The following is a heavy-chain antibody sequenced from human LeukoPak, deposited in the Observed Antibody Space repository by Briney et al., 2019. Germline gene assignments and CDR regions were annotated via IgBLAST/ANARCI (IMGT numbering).Heavy chain of an antibody. V-gene: IGHV3-30*18. J-gene: IGHJ4*02. CDR1: GFTARSNF. Sequence: GGSLRLSCAASGFTARSNFMSWVRQAPGKGLEWVAVISYDGSNKYYADSVKGRFTVSRDNSKNTLYLQMNSLRAEDTAVYYCANREYHLPALYWGQGTLVTVSS. CDR3: ANREYHLPALY. CDR2: ISYDGSNK. D-gene: IGHD2-2*01.